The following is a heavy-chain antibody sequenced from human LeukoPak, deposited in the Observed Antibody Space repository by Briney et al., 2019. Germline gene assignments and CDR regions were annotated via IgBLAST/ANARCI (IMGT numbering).Heavy chain of an antibody. CDR1: GFTFSSYA. CDR2: ISDSRTST. J-gene: IGHJ4*02. D-gene: IGHD5-24*01. CDR3: ATFGPGMAVGDY. Sequence: GGSLRLSCAASGFTFSSYAMSWVRQAPRKGLEWVSSISDSRTSTYYADSVKGRFTISRDNSKNTLYLQMNNLRAEDTAVYYCATFGPGMAVGDYWRQGTLVTVSS. V-gene: IGHV3-23*01.